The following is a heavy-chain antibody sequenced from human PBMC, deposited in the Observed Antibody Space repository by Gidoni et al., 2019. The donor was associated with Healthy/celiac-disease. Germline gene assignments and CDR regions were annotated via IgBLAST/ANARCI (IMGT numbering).Heavy chain of an antibody. D-gene: IGHD1-1*01. CDR2: INHSGST. Sequence: QVQLQQWGAGLLKPSETLSLTCAVYGGSFSGYYWSWIRQPPGKGLEWIGEINHSGSTNYNPSLKSRVTISVYTSKNQFSLKLSSVTAADTAVYYCARRVQLEWVHLAENWCDPWGQGTLVTVSS. CDR1: GGSFSGYY. CDR3: ARRVQLEWVHLAENWCDP. J-gene: IGHJ5*02. V-gene: IGHV4-34*01.